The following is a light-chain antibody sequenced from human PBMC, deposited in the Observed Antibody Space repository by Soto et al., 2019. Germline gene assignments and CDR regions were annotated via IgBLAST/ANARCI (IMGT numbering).Light chain of an antibody. Sequence: QSVLTQPASVSGSHGQSITISCTGTSSDVGAFNYVSWYLQYPGKAPKLMIYEVGNRPSGVSNRFSGSKSGNTASLTISGLQAEDEADYYCCSYASGSIYVFGTGTKLTVL. CDR2: EVG. CDR1: SSDVGAFNY. V-gene: IGLV2-14*01. J-gene: IGLJ1*01. CDR3: CSYASGSIYV.